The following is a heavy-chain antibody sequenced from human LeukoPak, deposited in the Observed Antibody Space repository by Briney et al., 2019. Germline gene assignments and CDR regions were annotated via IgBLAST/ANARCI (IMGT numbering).Heavy chain of an antibody. V-gene: IGHV4-39*07. J-gene: IGHJ4*02. Sequence: PSETLSLTCTVSGGSISSSGYYWGWIRQPPGKGLEWIGTIHYSGTTYYNPSLKSRVTVSVDTSKNQFSLKLSSVTAADTAVYYCARADGGSSFLLDYWGQGTLVIVSS. CDR1: GGSISSSGYY. CDR2: IHYSGTT. CDR3: ARADGGSSFLLDY. D-gene: IGHD6-13*01.